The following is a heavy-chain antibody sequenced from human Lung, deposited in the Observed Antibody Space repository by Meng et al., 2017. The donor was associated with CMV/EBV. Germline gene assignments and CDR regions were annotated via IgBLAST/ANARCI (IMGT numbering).Heavy chain of an antibody. CDR3: ARDLKSYCSSTSCYINWFEP. CDR1: GGSISSSSYY. J-gene: IGHJ5*02. V-gene: IGHV4-39*07. Sequence: SXTLSLXCTVSGGSISSSSYYWGWIRQPPGKGLEWIGSIYYSGSTYYNPSLKSRVTISVDTSKNQFSLKLSSVTAADTAVYYCARDLKSYCSSTSCYINWFEPWXPGNXVNGAS. D-gene: IGHD2-2*02. CDR2: IYYSGST.